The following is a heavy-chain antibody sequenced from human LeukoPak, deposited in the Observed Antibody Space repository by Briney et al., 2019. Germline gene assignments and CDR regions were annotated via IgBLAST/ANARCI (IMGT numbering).Heavy chain of an antibody. CDR3: VRGPLAVAGTESDY. Sequence: SVKVSCKASGGTFSSYAISWVRQAPGQGLEWMGRIIPILGIANYAQKLQGRVTMTTDTSTSTACMELRSLRSDDTAVYYCVRGPLAVAGTESDYWGQGTLVTVSS. D-gene: IGHD6-19*01. CDR1: GGTFSSYA. V-gene: IGHV1-69*04. J-gene: IGHJ4*02. CDR2: IIPILGIA.